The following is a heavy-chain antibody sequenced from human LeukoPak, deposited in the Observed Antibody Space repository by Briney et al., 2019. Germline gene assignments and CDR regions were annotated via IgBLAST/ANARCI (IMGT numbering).Heavy chain of an antibody. V-gene: IGHV4-4*02. CDR2: IYHSGST. CDR1: GGSISSTNC. CDR3: ATRPAAFDI. Sequence: SETLSLTCALSGGSISSTNCWSRVRQPPGKGLEWIGEIYHSGSTHYNPSLKSRVTMSLDKSKNQFSLELTSVTAADTAVYYCATRPAAFDIWGRGTMVAVSS. D-gene: IGHD1-14*01. J-gene: IGHJ3*02.